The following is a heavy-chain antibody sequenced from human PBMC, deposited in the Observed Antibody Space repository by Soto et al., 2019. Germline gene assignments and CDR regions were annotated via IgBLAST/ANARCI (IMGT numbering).Heavy chain of an antibody. J-gene: IGHJ5*02. CDR1: GGSISSGGYS. V-gene: IGHV4-31*01. Sequence: QVQLQESGPGLVKPSQTLSLTCTVSGGSISSGGYSWNWIRQHPGKGLEWIGYIYYRGSTYYSPSLKSPGSISVNPSKNHFPPKLASVAAADTAVYYCARSVFPWGRGTLVTVSS. CDR2: IYYRGST. CDR3: ARSVFP.